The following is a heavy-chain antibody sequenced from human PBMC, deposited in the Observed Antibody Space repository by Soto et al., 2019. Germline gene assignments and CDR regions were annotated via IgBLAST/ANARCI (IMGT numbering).Heavy chain of an antibody. CDR2: ITPILGTA. CDR3: ARDRGEPVG. Sequence: QVQLVQSGAEVKNPGSSVKVSCKTSGGTFGGFSINWVRQAPGQGLECMGRITPILGTATYAQKFQGRVTITADKSTSTAYMELNSLRFDDTAVYYCARDRGEPVGWGQGALVTVSS. V-gene: IGHV1-69*08. D-gene: IGHD3-16*01. J-gene: IGHJ4*02. CDR1: GGTFGGFS.